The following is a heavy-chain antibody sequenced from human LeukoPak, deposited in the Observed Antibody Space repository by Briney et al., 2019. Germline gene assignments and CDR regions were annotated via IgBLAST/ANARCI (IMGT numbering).Heavy chain of an antibody. J-gene: IGHJ6*04. Sequence: SETLSLTCTVSGGSISSGDYYWSWIRQPPGKGLEWIGYIYYSGSTYYNPSLKSRVTISVDTSKNQFSLKLSSVTAADTAVYYCARVEQQLGYYYYGMDVWGKGTTVTVFS. CDR3: ARVEQQLGYYYYGMDV. D-gene: IGHD6-13*01. CDR2: IYYSGST. V-gene: IGHV4-30-4*01. CDR1: GGSISSGDYY.